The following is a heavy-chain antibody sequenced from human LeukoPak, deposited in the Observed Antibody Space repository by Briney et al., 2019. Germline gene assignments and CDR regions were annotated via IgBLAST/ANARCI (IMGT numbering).Heavy chain of an antibody. D-gene: IGHD3-22*01. CDR3: AREIQGDYYDSSGYYKVNSLPFDY. CDR1: GYTFTSYY. Sequence: ASVKVSCKASGYTFTSYYMHWVRQAPGQGLEWMGIINTSGGSTSYAKKFQGRVTMTRDTSTSTVYMELSSLRSEDTAVYYCAREIQGDYYDSSGYYKVNSLPFDYWGQGTLVTASS. V-gene: IGHV1-46*01. J-gene: IGHJ4*02. CDR2: INTSGGST.